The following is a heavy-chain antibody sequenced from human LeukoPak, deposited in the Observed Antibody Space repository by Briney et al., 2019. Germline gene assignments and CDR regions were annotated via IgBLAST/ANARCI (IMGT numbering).Heavy chain of an antibody. CDR1: GFTFSDYY. CDR2: ISSSGSTI. Sequence: PGGSLRLSCAASGFTFSDYYMSWIRQAPGKGLEWVSYISSSGSTIYYADSVKGRSTISRDNAKNSLYLQMNSLRAEDTAVYYCARDSLLWFGESMYYYYGMDVWGQGTTVTVSS. D-gene: IGHD3-10*01. V-gene: IGHV3-11*01. CDR3: ARDSLLWFGESMYYYYGMDV. J-gene: IGHJ6*02.